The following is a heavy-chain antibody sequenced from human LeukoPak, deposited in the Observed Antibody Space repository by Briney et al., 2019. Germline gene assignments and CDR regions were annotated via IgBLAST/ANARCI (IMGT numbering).Heavy chain of an antibody. J-gene: IGHJ4*02. Sequence: GGSLRLSCAASGFVFSSYAMNWVRQAPGKGLEWASSISGSGGVTQYGDSVKGRFTISRDNSNNTMYLQMNSLRVEDTAIYYCARDRHGDYSLDYWGQGILVTVSS. CDR1: GFVFSSYA. CDR3: ARDRHGDYSLDY. CDR2: ISGSGGVT. D-gene: IGHD4-17*01. V-gene: IGHV3-23*01.